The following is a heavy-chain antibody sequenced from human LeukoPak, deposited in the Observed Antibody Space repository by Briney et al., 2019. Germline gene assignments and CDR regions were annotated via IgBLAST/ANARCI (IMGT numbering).Heavy chain of an antibody. Sequence: SETLSLTCDVNGGSLSGSYWSWIRQSPEKGLEWIGEINQSGNSNYNPSLKSRVIILVDTSKNQFSLKLSSVTAADTAVYYCARQKPSTFRQYGRGRPLDSWGQGTLVTVSS. CDR2: INQSGNS. CDR3: ARQKPSTFRQYGRGRPLDS. CDR1: GGSLSGSY. V-gene: IGHV4-34*01. D-gene: IGHD4-11*01. J-gene: IGHJ4*02.